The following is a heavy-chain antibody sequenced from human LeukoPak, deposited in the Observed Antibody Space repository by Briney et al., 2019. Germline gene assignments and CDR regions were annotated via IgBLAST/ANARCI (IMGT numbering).Heavy chain of an antibody. CDR1: GFTFSDYD. J-gene: IGHJ4*02. V-gene: IGHV3-11*04. D-gene: IGHD3-22*01. CDR3: ARAHYYDSSGYYCHFDY. CDR2: ISSSGSTI. Sequence: GGSLRLSCAASGFTFSDYDMSWIRRAPGKGLEWVSYISSSGSTIYYADSVKGRFTISRDNAKNSPYLQMNSLRAEDTAVYYCARAHYYDSSGYYCHFDYWGQGTLVTVSS.